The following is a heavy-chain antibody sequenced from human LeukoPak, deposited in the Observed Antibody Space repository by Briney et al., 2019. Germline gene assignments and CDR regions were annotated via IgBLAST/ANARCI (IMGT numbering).Heavy chain of an antibody. Sequence: PGRSLRLSCAASGFTFDDYAMHWVRQAPGKGLEWVSGISWNSGSIGYADSVKGRFTISRDNAKNSLYLQMNSLRAEDTALHYCSRGYSYGPFDYWGQGTLVTVSS. CDR1: GFTFDDYA. V-gene: IGHV3-9*01. D-gene: IGHD5-18*01. CDR3: SRGYSYGPFDY. CDR2: ISWNSGSI. J-gene: IGHJ4*02.